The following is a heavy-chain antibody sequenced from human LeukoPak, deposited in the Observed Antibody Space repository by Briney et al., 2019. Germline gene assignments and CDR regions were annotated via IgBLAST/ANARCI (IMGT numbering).Heavy chain of an antibody. CDR2: ISSSSSTI. J-gene: IGHJ4*02. CDR3: ASPGIAAAGGFDY. V-gene: IGHV3-48*01. Sequence: PGGSLRLXCAASGFTFSSYSMNWVRQAPGKGLEWVSYISSSSSTIYYADSVKGRFTISRDNAKNSLYLQMNSLRAEDTAVYYCASPGIAAAGGFDYWGQGTLVTVSS. CDR1: GFTFSSYS. D-gene: IGHD6-13*01.